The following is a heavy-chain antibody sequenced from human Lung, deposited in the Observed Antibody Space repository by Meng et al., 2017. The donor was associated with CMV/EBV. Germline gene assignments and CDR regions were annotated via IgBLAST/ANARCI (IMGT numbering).Heavy chain of an antibody. J-gene: IGHJ6*02. V-gene: IGHV3-48*04. CDR3: ARDYCSSNSCYLYYYYYYGMDV. CDR2: ISSSSSTI. CDR1: GFTFSSYS. D-gene: IGHD2-2*01. Sequence: GGSLRLXXPPSGFTFSSYSMNWVRQAPGKGLEWVSYISSSSSTIYYADSVKGRFTISRDNAKNSLYLQMNSLRAEDTAVYYCARDYCSSNSCYLYYYYYYGMDVXGQGXTVTVSS.